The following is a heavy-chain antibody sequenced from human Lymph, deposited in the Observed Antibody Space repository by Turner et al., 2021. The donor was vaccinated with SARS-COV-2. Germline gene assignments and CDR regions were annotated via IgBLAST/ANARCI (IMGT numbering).Heavy chain of an antibody. CDR2: IKQDGSEK. V-gene: IGHV3-7*03. D-gene: IGHD3-3*01. CDR1: GFTFSSYW. J-gene: IGHJ6*02. CDR3: ARVGVRFEWSDGYHYYYAMDV. Sequence: EVQLLESVGGLVQPGGSLSLSCAASGFTFSSYWMSWVRQAPGKGLEWVANIKQDGSEKYYVDSGKGRLTISRENAKNSLYLQMNSLRADDTAVYVCARVGVRFEWSDGYHYYYAMDVWGQGTTVTVSS.